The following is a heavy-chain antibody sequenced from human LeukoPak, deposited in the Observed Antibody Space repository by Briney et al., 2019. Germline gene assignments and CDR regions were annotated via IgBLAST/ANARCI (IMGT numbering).Heavy chain of an antibody. CDR2: ISGSAGST. V-gene: IGHV3-23*01. CDR3: PKAQVGAGLSDHYYGMDV. Sequence: GGSLRLSCAACGVTFSSYAMSWVRQAPGKGLEWVGGISGSAGSTYYVDSVKGRLTISRDNAKNPLYMQMNRLPAHDKAVYYCPKAQVGAGLSDHYYGMDVWGQGTTVTVSS. D-gene: IGHD3-16*01. J-gene: IGHJ6*02. CDR1: GVTFSSYA.